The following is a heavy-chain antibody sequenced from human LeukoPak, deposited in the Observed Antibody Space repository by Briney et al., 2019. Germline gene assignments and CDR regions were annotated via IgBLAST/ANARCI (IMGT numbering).Heavy chain of an antibody. Sequence: GGSLRLSCAASGFTFSSYAMSWVRQAPGKGLEWVSAISGSGGSTYYADSVKGRFTISRDNSKNTLYLQVNSLRAEDTAVYYCAKINVVVVAATQTDFDYWGQGTLVTVSS. CDR3: AKINVVVVAATQTDFDY. V-gene: IGHV3-23*01. CDR1: GFTFSSYA. D-gene: IGHD2-15*01. J-gene: IGHJ4*02. CDR2: ISGSGGST.